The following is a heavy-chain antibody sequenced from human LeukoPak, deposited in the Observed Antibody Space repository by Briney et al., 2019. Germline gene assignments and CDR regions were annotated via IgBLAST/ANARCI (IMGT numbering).Heavy chain of an antibody. V-gene: IGHV3-23*01. J-gene: IGHJ4*02. CDR3: AKRSLIAAAGVDS. Sequence: GGSLRLSCAASGFTFSSYAMTWVRQAPGKGLEWVSAITGSGGSTYYADSVRGRFTISRDNSNNTLYLQMSSLRAEDTAIYYCAKRSLIAAAGVDSWGQGTLLTVSS. D-gene: IGHD6-13*01. CDR2: ITGSGGST. CDR1: GFTFSSYA.